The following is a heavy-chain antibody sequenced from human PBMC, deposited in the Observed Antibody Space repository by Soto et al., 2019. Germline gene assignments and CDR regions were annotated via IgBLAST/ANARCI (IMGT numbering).Heavy chain of an antibody. V-gene: IGHV4-34*01. J-gene: IGHJ5*02. CDR1: GGSFSGYY. CDR3: ARGGLGYCSGGSCPKNWFGP. D-gene: IGHD2-15*01. Sequence: SETLSLTCAVYGGSFSGYYSSWIRQPPGKGLEWIGEINHSGSTNYNPSLKSRVNISVDTSTSTAYMELRSLRSDDTAVYYCARGGLGYCSGGSCPKNWFGPWGQGTLVTVSS. CDR2: INHSGST.